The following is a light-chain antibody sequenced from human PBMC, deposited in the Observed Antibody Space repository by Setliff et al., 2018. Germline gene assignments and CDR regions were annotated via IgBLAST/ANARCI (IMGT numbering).Light chain of an antibody. CDR2: EVT. J-gene: IGLJ1*01. V-gene: IGLV2-8*01. Sequence: QSALAQPPSASGSPGQSLTISCTGTSRDIGAYKFVSWYQQHPGKAPRLIIYEVTKWPSGVPDRFSGSKSGNTASLTVSGLQAEDEADYYCSSYAASYNPYVFGSGTKVTVL. CDR1: SRDIGAYKF. CDR3: SSYAASYNPYV.